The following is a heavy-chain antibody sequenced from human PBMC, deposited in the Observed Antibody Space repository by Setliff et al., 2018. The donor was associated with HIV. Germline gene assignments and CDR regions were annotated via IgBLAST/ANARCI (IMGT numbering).Heavy chain of an antibody. J-gene: IGHJ3*02. CDR2: IIPIYGTA. V-gene: IGHV1-69*13. CDR1: GGIFSRYG. Sequence: SVKVSCKASGGIFSRYGISWVRQAPGQGLEWMGGIIPIYGTANSAQKFQGRVTITADESTSTAYMELSSLRSEDTAVYFCARDGGYSGHQWFGDAFDIWGQGTMVTVSS. D-gene: IGHD5-12*01. CDR3: ARDGGYSGHQWFGDAFDI.